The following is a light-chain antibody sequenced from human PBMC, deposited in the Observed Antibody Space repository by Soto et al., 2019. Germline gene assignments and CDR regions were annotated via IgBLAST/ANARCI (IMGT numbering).Light chain of an antibody. Sequence: EVVMTQSPATLSVSPGGTATLSCTASQSVRSNLAWYQQKPGQAPRLLIYGAPTRATGIPARFSGSGSGTEFTLTISSLQSEDCAMYYCQPDNNWPLNFGGGTKVEIK. J-gene: IGKJ4*01. CDR2: GAP. V-gene: IGKV3-15*01. CDR1: QSVRSN. CDR3: QPDNNWPLN.